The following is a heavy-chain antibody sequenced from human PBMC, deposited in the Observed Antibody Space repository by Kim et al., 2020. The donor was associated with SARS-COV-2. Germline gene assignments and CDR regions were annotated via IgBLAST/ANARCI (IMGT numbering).Heavy chain of an antibody. Sequence: STYNADSLKGRVTISRDNSKNTLYLQMNSRRAEDTAVYYCARLEVGALDYWGQGTLVTVSS. V-gene: IGHV3-53*01. CDR2: ST. J-gene: IGHJ4*02. D-gene: IGHD1-26*01. CDR3: ARLEVGALDY.